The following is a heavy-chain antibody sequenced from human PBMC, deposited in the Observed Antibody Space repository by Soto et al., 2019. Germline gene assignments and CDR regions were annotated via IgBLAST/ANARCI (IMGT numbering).Heavy chain of an antibody. CDR2: ITASGNT. V-gene: IGHV3-23*01. J-gene: IGHJ4*02. Sequence: GVSLSLSCTASGLTLSSYAMSWVRHVPGKGLEWVSAITASGNTDYVDSVKGRFTISRDSSRNTLYLQMNGLRDEDTAVYYCAKEERELTRPRFDYWGPGTLVTGSS. CDR3: AKEERELTRPRFDY. D-gene: IGHD3-10*01. CDR1: GLTLSSYA.